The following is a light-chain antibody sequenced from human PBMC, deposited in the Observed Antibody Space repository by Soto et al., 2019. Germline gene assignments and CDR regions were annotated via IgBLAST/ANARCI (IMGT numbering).Light chain of an antibody. CDR2: QVS. V-gene: IGLV2-14*01. CDR3: CSYAGARTYVL. CDR1: SSDVGGYYY. J-gene: IGLJ3*02. Sequence: QSVLTQPASVSGSPGQSITISCTGTSSDVGGYYYVSWYQHHPGKAPKLMIYQVSNRPSGVSNRFSGSKSGNTASLTISGLQAEDEADYYCCSYAGARTYVLFGGGTKLTVL.